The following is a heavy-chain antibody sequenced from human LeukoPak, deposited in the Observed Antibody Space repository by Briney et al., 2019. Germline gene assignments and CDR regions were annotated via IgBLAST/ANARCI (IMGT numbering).Heavy chain of an antibody. CDR2: INHSGST. Sequence: RTSETLSLTCAVYGGSFSGYYWSWIRQPPGKGLEWIGEINHSGSTNYNPSLKSRVTISVDTSKNQFSLKLSSVTAADTAVYYCARNSYCDFWSGYNDYSGQGTLVTVCS. CDR1: GGSFSGYY. J-gene: IGHJ4*02. CDR3: ARNSYCDFWSGYNDY. D-gene: IGHD3-3*01. V-gene: IGHV4-34*01.